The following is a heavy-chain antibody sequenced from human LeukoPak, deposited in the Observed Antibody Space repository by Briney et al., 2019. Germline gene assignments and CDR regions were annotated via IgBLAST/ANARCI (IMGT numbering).Heavy chain of an antibody. D-gene: IGHD1-1*01. V-gene: IGHV3-30*18. J-gene: IGHJ4*02. CDR3: TNYHGDDNFDY. CDR1: GFTFSRFG. Sequence: GRSLRLSCVASGFTFSRFGMHWVRQAPGKGLEWVAAISNDGNNKVYTDSVKGRFTISRDNSKNTLYVEMNSLRVEDTAVYYCTNYHGDDNFDYWGQGTLVTVSS. CDR2: ISNDGNNK.